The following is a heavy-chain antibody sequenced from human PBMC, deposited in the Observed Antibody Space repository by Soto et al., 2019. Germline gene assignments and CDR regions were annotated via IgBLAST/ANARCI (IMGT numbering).Heavy chain of an antibody. V-gene: IGHV3-23*01. CDR2: ITDTGGDA. CDR1: GITFGSRA. Sequence: EVQLLESGGALFRLGGPLSPPCLASGITFGSRAMSGAPRAPGEGRGGASTITDTGGDAKYADSVRGRFTISRDNSKKTLYLQMSSLRADDSAVYFCARGSKDSYPGSRIFDFWGRGTLVTVSS. J-gene: IGHJ4*02. D-gene: IGHD3-10*01. CDR3: ARGSKDSYPGSRIFDF.